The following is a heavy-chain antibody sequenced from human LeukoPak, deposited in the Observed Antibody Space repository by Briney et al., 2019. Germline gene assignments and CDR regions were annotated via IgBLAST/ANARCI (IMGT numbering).Heavy chain of an antibody. V-gene: IGHV1-8*03. J-gene: IGHJ4*02. Sequence: ASVKVSCKASGYTFTSYDINWVRQATGQGLEWMGWMNPNSGNTGYAQKFQGRVTITRNTSISTAYMELSSLRSEDTAVYYCARLYCSSTSCYQCFDYWGQGTLVTVSS. CDR1: GYTFTSYD. CDR3: ARLYCSSTSCYQCFDY. CDR2: MNPNSGNT. D-gene: IGHD2-2*01.